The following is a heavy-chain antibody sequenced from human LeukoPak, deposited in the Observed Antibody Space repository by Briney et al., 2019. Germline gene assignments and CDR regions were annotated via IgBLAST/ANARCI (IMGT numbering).Heavy chain of an antibody. J-gene: IGHJ3*01. CDR1: GFSLSTSGVG. CDR3: AHVDTTMVTSGFGV. D-gene: IGHD5-18*01. CDR2: ISRNDDK. V-gene: IGHV2-5*01. Sequence: ASGPTLVNPTQTLTLTCTFSGFSLSTSGVGVGWIRQPPGKALELLAPISRNDDKRYSPSLKSRLTITKDTSKNQVVLTMTNMDPVDTATYYCAHVDTTMVTSGFGVWGQGTMVTVS.